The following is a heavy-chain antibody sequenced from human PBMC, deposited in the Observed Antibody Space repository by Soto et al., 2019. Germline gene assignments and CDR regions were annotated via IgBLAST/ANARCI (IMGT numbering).Heavy chain of an antibody. J-gene: IGHJ4*02. D-gene: IGHD1-1*01. V-gene: IGHV4-39*01. CDR3: ASQLESTTYFDY. Sequence: LQLQESGPGLVKPSETLSLTCTVSGGSISNSXYFWAWMRQPPGKGLEWVGTISHTGSPRYNPSLKSRVTISVDTSKNQFSLRLPSVTAADTAVFYCASQLESTTYFDYWGRGTLVTVSS. CDR2: ISHTGSP. CDR1: GGSISNSXYF.